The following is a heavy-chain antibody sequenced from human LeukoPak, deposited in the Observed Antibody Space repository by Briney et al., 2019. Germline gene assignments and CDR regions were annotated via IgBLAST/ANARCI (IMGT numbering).Heavy chain of an antibody. CDR1: GGSFSGYY. CDR3: ARNRGTFVELMFDI. Sequence: PSETLSLTCAVSGGSFSGYYWGWIRQPPGKGLEWIGEINHDGRINYHSSLKSRLTISVDTTKNQFSLKLSSVTAADTAVYYCARNRGTFVELMFDIWGLGTMVPVSS. D-gene: IGHD1-1*01. J-gene: IGHJ3*02. V-gene: IGHV4-34*01. CDR2: INHDGRI.